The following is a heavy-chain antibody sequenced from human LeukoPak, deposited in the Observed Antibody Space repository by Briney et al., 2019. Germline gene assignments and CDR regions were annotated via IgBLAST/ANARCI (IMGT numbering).Heavy chain of an antibody. J-gene: IGHJ5*02. CDR3: ARDLGWGELPGWFDP. Sequence: PGGSLRLSCAASGFTFDDYGMSWVRQAPGKGLEWVSGINWNGGSTGYADSVKGRFTISRDNAKNSLYLQMNSLRAEDTAVYYCARDLGWGELPGWFDPWGQGTLVTVSS. CDR2: INWNGGST. CDR1: GFTFDDYG. D-gene: IGHD1-26*01. V-gene: IGHV3-20*04.